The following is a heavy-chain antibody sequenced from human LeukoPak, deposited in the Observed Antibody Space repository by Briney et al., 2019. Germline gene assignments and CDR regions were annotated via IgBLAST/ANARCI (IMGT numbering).Heavy chain of an antibody. D-gene: IGHD1-14*01. CDR1: GFTFSSYE. J-gene: IGHJ5*02. CDR3: ARELATLTFATA. V-gene: IGHV3-48*03. CDR2: ISNTGSTI. Sequence: GGSLRLSCAASGFTFSSYEMNWVRQAPGKGMEWISYISNTGSTIHYADSVKGRFTISRDNAKNSLYLQMNSLRAEDTAVYYCARELATLTFATAWGQGTLVTVSS.